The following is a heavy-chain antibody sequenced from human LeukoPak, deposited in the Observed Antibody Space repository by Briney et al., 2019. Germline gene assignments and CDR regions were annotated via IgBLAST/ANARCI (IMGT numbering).Heavy chain of an antibody. CDR3: ERPYDTRGYFPDY. J-gene: IGHJ4*02. Sequence: GGSLRLSCAASGFTFSSYAMNWVRQAPGKGLEWVSSISRGSDHIFYADSMKGRFTISRDNAKNSLYLQMNSLGAEDTAVYYCERPYDTRGYFPDYWGQGTLVTVSS. CDR1: GFTFSSYA. V-gene: IGHV3-21*01. CDR2: ISRGSDHI. D-gene: IGHD3-22*01.